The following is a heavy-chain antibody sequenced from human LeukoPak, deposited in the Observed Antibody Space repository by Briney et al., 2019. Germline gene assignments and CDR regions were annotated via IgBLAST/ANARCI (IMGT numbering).Heavy chain of an antibody. D-gene: IGHD2-8*01. CDR2: INHSGST. J-gene: IGHJ4*02. CDR1: GGSFSGYY. Sequence: PSETLSLTCAVYGGSFSGYYWSCIRQPPGKGLEWIGEINHSGSTNYNPSLKSRVTISVDTSKHQFSLKLSSVTAADTAVYYCAIGYCTNGVCSDYWGQGTLVTVSS. CDR3: AIGYCTNGVCSDY. V-gene: IGHV4-34*01.